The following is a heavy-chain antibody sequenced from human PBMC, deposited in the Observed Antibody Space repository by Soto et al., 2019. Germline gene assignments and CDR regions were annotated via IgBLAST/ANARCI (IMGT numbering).Heavy chain of an antibody. J-gene: IGHJ4*02. CDR3: ARQGSD. Sequence: QLQLQESGPGLVKPSETLSLTCNVSGVSISDTSYYWGWIRQPPGKGLEWIGTIYFNGKTFYSPSLTSRLTISVDTSKNQISLRLTSVTAADTAVYYCARQGSDWGQGTLVAVSS. CDR1: GVSISDTSYY. CDR2: IYFNGKT. V-gene: IGHV4-39*01.